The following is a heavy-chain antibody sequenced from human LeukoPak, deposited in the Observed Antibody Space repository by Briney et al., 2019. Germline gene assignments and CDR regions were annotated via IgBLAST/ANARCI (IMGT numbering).Heavy chain of an antibody. Sequence: SETLSLTCTVSGGSISSSTYYWGWFRQPPGKGLEWIAYINYSGNTYYDPSLESRVTISVDTSRNQFSLTLTSVTASDTAVYYCARHKTYSSVFDSWGQGTLVTVSS. J-gene: IGHJ4*02. CDR3: ARHKTYSSVFDS. V-gene: IGHV4-39*01. CDR1: GGSISSSTYY. D-gene: IGHD2-15*01. CDR2: INYSGNT.